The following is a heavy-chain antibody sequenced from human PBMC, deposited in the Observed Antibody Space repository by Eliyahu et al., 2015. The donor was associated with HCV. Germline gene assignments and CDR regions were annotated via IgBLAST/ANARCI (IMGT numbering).Heavy chain of an antibody. Sequence: QVQLQQWGAGLLKPSETLSLTCAVYGGSFSGYYWSWIRQPPGKGLEWIGEINHSGSTNYNPSLKSRVTISVDTSKNQFSLKLSSVTAADTAVYYCARSRPGGAARSFWGQGTLVTVSS. CDR1: GGSFSGYY. J-gene: IGHJ4*02. D-gene: IGHD6-6*01. V-gene: IGHV4-34*01. CDR2: INHSGST. CDR3: ARSRPGGAARSF.